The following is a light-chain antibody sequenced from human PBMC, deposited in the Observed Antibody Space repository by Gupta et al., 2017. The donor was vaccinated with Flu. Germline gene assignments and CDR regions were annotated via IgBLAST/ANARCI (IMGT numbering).Light chain of an antibody. CDR3: SSYVGSNKPHVV. CDR2: EVY. CDR1: SSDVGGYNY. Sequence: TISCTGTSSDVGGYNYVSWYQQYPGKAPKLIVYEVYKRPSGGPDRFSGSKSGNTASLTVSGLQAEDEADYYCSSYVGSNKPHVVFGGGTKLTVL. J-gene: IGLJ2*01. V-gene: IGLV2-8*01.